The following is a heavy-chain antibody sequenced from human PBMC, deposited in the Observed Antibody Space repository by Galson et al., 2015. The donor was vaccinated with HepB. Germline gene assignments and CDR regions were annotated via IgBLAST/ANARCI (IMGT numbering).Heavy chain of an antibody. V-gene: IGHV3-15*01. J-gene: IGHJ4*02. CDR3: VTAWCPLGY. Sequence: SLRLSCAASGFTFTSFWMSWFRQAPGKGLEWVGRIKSKSAGGTKDYAAFVKGRLTISRDDSKNTLYLQMNSLKTEDTAVYYCVTAWCPLGYWGQGTLVTVSS. CDR1: GFTFTSFW. D-gene: IGHD4/OR15-4a*01. CDR2: IKSKSAGGTK.